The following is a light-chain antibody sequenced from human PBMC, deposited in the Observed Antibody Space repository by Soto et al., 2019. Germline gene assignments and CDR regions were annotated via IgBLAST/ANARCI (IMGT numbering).Light chain of an antibody. CDR1: QSVSSN. J-gene: IGKJ4*01. CDR2: GVY. CDR3: QQYNNWPLT. V-gene: IGKV3D-15*01. Sequence: EIVMTQSSTILSVSPGERATLSCRASQSVSSNLAWYQQKPGQAPRLLIYGVYTRAPGIPARFSGSGSGTEFTLTISSLQSEDFAVYYCQQYNNWPLTFGGGTKVDIK.